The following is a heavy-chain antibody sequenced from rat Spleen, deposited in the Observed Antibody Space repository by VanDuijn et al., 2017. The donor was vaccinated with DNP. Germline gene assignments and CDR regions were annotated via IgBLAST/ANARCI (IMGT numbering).Heavy chain of an antibody. D-gene: IGHD4-3*01. CDR3: VRWNSGHFDY. V-gene: IGHV5-22*01. CDR1: GFTFSDYY. CDR2: ISYDGGTT. J-gene: IGHJ2*01. Sequence: EVQLVESGGDLVQPGRSLKLFCAASGFTFSDYYMAWVRQAPKKGLEWVATISYDGGTTHHRDSVKGRHTISRDNAKSTLNLQMNSLRSEDMATYYCVRWNSGHFDYWGQGVMVTVSS.